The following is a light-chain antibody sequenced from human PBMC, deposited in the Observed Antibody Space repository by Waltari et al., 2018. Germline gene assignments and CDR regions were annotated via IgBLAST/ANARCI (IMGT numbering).Light chain of an antibody. CDR2: KGN. CDR3: SLYMGSGIWV. V-gene: IGLV8-61*01. CDR1: AGSLSTTSH. Sequence: QTVVTQEPSSSVSPGGTVALTCTFRAGSLSTTSHPTWYQQTPGQAPRTLVYKGNRRSSGVPDRFSGSILGNKAALTITGAQADDECDYYCSLYMGSGIWVFGGGTKLTVL. J-gene: IGLJ3*02.